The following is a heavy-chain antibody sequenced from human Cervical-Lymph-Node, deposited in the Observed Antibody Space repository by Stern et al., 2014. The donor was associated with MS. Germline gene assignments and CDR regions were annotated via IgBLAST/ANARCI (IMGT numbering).Heavy chain of an antibody. V-gene: IGHV3-66*02. J-gene: IGHJ5*02. CDR3: ATFVFGASPT. CDR2: LDPGGST. CDR1: GFVRTTY. D-gene: IGHD3-10*02. Sequence: EVQLEESGGGLVQPGGSLRLSCAASGFVRTTYMIWVRQAPGKGLEWVSLLDPGGSTYSAHSVEGRFAISRDTSRNTLYLQMNSLRPEDTAIYYCATFVFGASPTWVQGTLVTVSS.